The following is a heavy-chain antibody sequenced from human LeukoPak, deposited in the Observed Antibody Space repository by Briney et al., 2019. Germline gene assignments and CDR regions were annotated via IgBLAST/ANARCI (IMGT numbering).Heavy chain of an antibody. Sequence: GASVKVSCKASGYTFTSYDINWVRQATGQGLEWMGWMNPNSGNTGYAQKFQGRVTMTRNTSISTAYMELSSLRSEDTAVYYWARGRFDYGDYVVDYWGQGTLVTVSS. D-gene: IGHD4-17*01. J-gene: IGHJ4*02. V-gene: IGHV1-8*01. CDR2: MNPNSGNT. CDR1: GYTFTSYD. CDR3: ARGRFDYGDYVVDY.